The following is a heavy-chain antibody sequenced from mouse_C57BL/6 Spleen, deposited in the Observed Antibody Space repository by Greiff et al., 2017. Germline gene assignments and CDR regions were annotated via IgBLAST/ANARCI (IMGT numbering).Heavy chain of an antibody. CDR2: IHPNSGST. V-gene: IGHV1-64*01. J-gene: IGHJ3*01. Sequence: QVQLQQPGAELVKPGASVKLSCKASGYTFTSYWMHWVKQRPGQGLEWIGMIHPNSGSTNSNEKFKSKATLTVDKSSSTAYMQLSSLTSEDSAVYYCARSEGAWFAYWGQGTLVTVSA. CDR3: ARSEGAWFAY. CDR1: GYTFTSYW.